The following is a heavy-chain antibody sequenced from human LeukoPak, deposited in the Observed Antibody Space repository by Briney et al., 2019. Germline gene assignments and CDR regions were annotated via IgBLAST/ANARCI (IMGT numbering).Heavy chain of an antibody. CDR2: IYHSGSA. CDR1: AYSISSAYY. CDR3: ARGPTYFDI. V-gene: IGHV4-38-2*02. J-gene: IGHJ3*02. Sequence: SETLSLTCTVSAYSISSAYYWGWIRQPPGKGLEWIGNIYHSGSAYYNPSLKSRVTISVDTSKNQFSLKLSSVTAADTAVYYCARGPTYFDIWGQGTMVTVSS.